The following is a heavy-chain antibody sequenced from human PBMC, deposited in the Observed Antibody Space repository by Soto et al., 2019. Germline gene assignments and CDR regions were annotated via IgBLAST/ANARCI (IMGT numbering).Heavy chain of an antibody. CDR1: GGSISSGDYY. D-gene: IGHD6-13*01. J-gene: IGHJ4*02. Sequence: SETLSLTCTVSGGSISSGDYYWSWIRQPPGKGLEWIGYIYYSGSTYYNPSLKSRVTISVDTSKNQFSLKLSSVTAADTAVYYCAREIAAADHFDYWGQGTLVTVSS. V-gene: IGHV4-30-4*01. CDR2: IYYSGST. CDR3: AREIAAADHFDY.